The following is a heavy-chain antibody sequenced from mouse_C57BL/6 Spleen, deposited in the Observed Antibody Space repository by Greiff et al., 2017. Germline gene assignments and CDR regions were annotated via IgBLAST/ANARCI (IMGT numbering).Heavy chain of an antibody. CDR2: IDPSDSYT. V-gene: IGHV1-69*01. J-gene: IGHJ2*01. D-gene: IGHD1-1*01. CDR3: ARCGYGSSYFDY. Sequence: VQLQQSGAELVMPGASVKLSCKASGYTFTSYWMHWVKQRPGQGLEWIGEIDPSDSYTNYNQKFKGKSTLTVDKSSSTAYMQLSSLTSEDSAVYYCARCGYGSSYFDYWGQGTTLTVSS. CDR1: GYTFTSYW.